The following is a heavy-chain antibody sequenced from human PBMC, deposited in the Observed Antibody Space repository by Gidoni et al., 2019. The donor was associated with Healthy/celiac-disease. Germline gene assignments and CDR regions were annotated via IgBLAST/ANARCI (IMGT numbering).Heavy chain of an antibody. CDR3: ARDMYSGSYAGRMDV. CDR1: GGSISSYY. D-gene: IGHD1-26*01. J-gene: IGHJ6*02. CDR2: IYYSGST. Sequence: QVQLQESGPGLVKPSETLSLTCTVSGGSISSYYWSWIRQPPGKGLEWIGYIYYSGSTNYNPSLKSRVTISVDTSKNQFSLKLSSVTAADTAVYYCARDMYSGSYAGRMDVWGQGTTVTVSS. V-gene: IGHV4-59*01.